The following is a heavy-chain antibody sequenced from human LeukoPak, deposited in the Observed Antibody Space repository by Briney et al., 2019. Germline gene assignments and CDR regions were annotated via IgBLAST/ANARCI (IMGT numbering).Heavy chain of an antibody. D-gene: IGHD2-21*02. V-gene: IGHV3-11*01. J-gene: IGHJ4*02. Sequence: MSGGSLRLSCAASGFTFSDYYMSWIRQAPGKGLEWVSYISSSGSTIYYADSVKGRFTISRDNAKNSLYLQMNSLRAEDTAVYYCARDGMGAYCGGDYSKQFDYWGQGTLVTVSS. CDR2: ISSSGSTI. CDR3: ARDGMGAYCGGDYSKQFDY. CDR1: GFTFSDYY.